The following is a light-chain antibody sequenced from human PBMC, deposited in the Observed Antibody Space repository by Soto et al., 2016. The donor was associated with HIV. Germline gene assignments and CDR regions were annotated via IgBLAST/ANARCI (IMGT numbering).Light chain of an antibody. J-gene: IGLJ2*01. CDR2: QDT. V-gene: IGLV3-1*01. Sequence: SYELTQPPSVSVSPGQTARITCSGDKLWEKYVSWYQQKPGQSPVLVIYQDTMRPSGIPERFSGSNSGNTATLTISRVEAGDEADYYCQVWDTLSDHSVVFGGGTKLTV. CDR1: KLWEKY. CDR3: QVWDTLSDHSVV.